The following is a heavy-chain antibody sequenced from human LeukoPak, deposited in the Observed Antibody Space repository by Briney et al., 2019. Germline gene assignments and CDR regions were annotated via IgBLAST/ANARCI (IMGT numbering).Heavy chain of an antibody. CDR2: ISWSSGIT. Sequence: GGSLRLSCAASGFTFDDYAMHWVRQAPGKGLEWVSGISWSSGITDCADSVKGRFTISRDNAKNSLYLQMNSLRAEDTALYYCAKSKVVTTIPYYFDYWGQGTLVTVSS. V-gene: IGHV3-9*01. CDR1: GFTFDDYA. CDR3: AKSKVVTTIPYYFDY. D-gene: IGHD2-21*02. J-gene: IGHJ4*02.